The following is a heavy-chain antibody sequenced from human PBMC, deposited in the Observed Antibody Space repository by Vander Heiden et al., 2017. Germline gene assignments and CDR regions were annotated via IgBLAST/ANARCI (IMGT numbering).Heavy chain of an antibody. V-gene: IGHV3-23*01. Sequence: EVQLLESGGGLVQPGGSLRLSCAASGFTFSSYAMSWVRQAPGKGLEWVSAISGSGGSTYYADSVKGRFTISRDNSKNTLYQQMNSLRAEDTAVYYCAKDLALGPGPYDAFDIWGQGTMVTVSS. CDR3: AKDLALGPGPYDAFDI. CDR1: GFTFSSYA. J-gene: IGHJ3*02. CDR2: ISGSGGST.